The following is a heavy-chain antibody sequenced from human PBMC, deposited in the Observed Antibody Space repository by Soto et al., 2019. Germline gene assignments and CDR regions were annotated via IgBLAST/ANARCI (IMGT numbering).Heavy chain of an antibody. CDR2: ISGSGGST. CDR3: AKVAHSSGWLRWFDP. Sequence: EVQLLESGGGLVQPGGSLRLSCAASGFTFSSYAMSWVRQALGKGLEWVSAISGSGGSTYYADSVKGRFTISRDNSKNTLYLQMSSLRAEDTAVYYCAKVAHSSGWLRWFDPWGQGTLVTVSS. V-gene: IGHV3-23*01. D-gene: IGHD6-19*01. CDR1: GFTFSSYA. J-gene: IGHJ5*02.